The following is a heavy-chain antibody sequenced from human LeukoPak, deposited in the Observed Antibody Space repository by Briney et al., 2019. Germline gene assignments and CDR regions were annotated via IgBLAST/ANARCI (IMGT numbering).Heavy chain of an antibody. CDR2: IYTSGST. Sequence: SETLSLTSTVSGGSISSYYWSWIRQPAGKGLEWIGRIYTSGSTNYNPSLKSRVTMSVDTSKNQFSLKLSSVTAADTAVYYCASSYSYPFDAFDIWGQGTMVTVSS. D-gene: IGHD2-15*01. CDR3: ASSYSYPFDAFDI. J-gene: IGHJ3*02. V-gene: IGHV4-4*07. CDR1: GGSISSYY.